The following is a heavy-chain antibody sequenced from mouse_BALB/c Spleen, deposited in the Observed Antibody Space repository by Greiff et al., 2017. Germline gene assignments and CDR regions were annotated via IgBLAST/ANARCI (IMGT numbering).Heavy chain of an antibody. CDR3: APMIAFAY. CDR1: GYTFTSYT. V-gene: IGHV1-4*02. CDR2: INPSSGYT. J-gene: IGHJ3*01. Sequence: QVQLQQSAAELARPGASVKMSCKASGYTFTSYTMHWVKQRPGQGLEWIGYINPSSGYTEYNQKFKDKTTLTADKSSSTAYMQLSSLTSEDSAVYYCAPMIAFAYWGQGTLVTVSA. D-gene: IGHD2-4*01.